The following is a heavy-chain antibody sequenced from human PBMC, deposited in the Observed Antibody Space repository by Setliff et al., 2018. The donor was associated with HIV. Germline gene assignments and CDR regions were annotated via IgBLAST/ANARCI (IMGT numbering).Heavy chain of an antibody. CDR1: GGSITNKY. D-gene: IGHD2-2*01. V-gene: IGHV4-59*01. CDR2: VSSSGTT. CDR3: ARVGASGVASSMDYHYYMDV. J-gene: IGHJ6*03. Sequence: SETLSLTCAVSGGSITNKYWSWIRQPPGKGLEWLGYVSSSGTTNYTPSLESRLTISVDTSKNQVSLRLSSLTAADTAVYYCARVGASGVASSMDYHYYMDVWGKGTSVTVSS.